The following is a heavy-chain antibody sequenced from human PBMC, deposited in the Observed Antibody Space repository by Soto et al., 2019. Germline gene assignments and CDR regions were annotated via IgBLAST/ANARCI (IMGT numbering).Heavy chain of an antibody. CDR1: GFIFSDYA. V-gene: IGHV3-64*01. D-gene: IGHD3-10*01. Sequence: EVQLVESGGGLVQPGGSLRLSCAASGFIFSDYALHWVRQAPGKGLEYVSAISSNGGSTYYTNSVKGRFTISRDNSKNTLYLQMGSLRAEDMAVYYCAREARGFRVYYFDSWGQGTLVIVSS. CDR2: ISSNGGST. J-gene: IGHJ4*02. CDR3: AREARGFRVYYFDS.